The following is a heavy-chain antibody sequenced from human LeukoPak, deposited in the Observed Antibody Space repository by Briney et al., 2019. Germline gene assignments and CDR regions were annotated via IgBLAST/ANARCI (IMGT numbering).Heavy chain of an antibody. D-gene: IGHD3-3*01. CDR3: ARVSRPGVVTVTYGMDV. V-gene: IGHV4-31*03. J-gene: IGHJ6*02. Sequence: PSETLSLTCTVSGGSISSGGYYWSWIRQHPGKGLEWIGYIYCSGSTYYNPSLKSRVTISVDTSKNQFSLKLSSVTAADTAVYYCARVSRPGVVTVTYGMDVWGQGTTVTVSS. CDR1: GGSISSGGYY. CDR2: IYCSGST.